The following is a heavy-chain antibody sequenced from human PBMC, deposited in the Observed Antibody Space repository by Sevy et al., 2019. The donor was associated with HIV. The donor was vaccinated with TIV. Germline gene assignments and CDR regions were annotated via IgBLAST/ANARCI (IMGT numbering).Heavy chain of an antibody. CDR3: TRGLATADTPEYYFDY. J-gene: IGHJ4*02. CDR1: GFTFDDYA. CDR2: ITRNSYEAYGGTT. V-gene: IGHV3-49*03. D-gene: IGHD5-12*01. Sequence: GGSLRLSCTTSGFTFDDYAMNWFRQAPGKGLEWVAFITRNSYEAYGGTTDYAASVKGRFIISRDDSKSIAYLQMYSLKTEDTAVYYCTRGLATADTPEYYFDYWGQGTLVTVSS.